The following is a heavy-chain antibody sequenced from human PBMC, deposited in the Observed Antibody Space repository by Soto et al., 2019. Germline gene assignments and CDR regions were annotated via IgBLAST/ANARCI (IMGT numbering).Heavy chain of an antibody. Sequence: QVQLVESGGGVVQPGRSLRLSCAASGFTFSSYGMHWVRQAPGKGLEWVAVIWYDGSNKYYADSVKGRFTISRDNSKNTLYLQMNSLRAEDTAVYYCARGGSATVTSSRGYFDYWGQGTLVTVSS. J-gene: IGHJ4*02. CDR2: IWYDGSNK. CDR1: GFTFSSYG. V-gene: IGHV3-33*01. D-gene: IGHD4-17*01. CDR3: ARGGSATVTSSRGYFDY.